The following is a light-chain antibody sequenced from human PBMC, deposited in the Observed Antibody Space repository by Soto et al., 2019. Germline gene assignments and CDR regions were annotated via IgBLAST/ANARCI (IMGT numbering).Light chain of an antibody. V-gene: IGKV3-20*01. CDR2: GAS. CDR1: PSVTNF. J-gene: IGKJ1*01. Sequence: ETVMTQSLVPLSVSPGERATLSCRASPSVTNFLAWYQQKPGQAPRLLIYGASIRATGIPDRFSGSESGTDFTLTISRLEPADFAVYYCQYYGSSSTFGQGTKVDIK. CDR3: QYYGSSST.